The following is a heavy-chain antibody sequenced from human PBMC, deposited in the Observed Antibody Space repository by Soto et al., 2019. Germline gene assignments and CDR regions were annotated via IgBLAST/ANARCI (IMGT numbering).Heavy chain of an antibody. D-gene: IGHD1-26*01. CDR1: GGSFSGYY. V-gene: IGHV4-34*01. Sequence: SETLSLTCAVYGGSFSGYYWNWIRQSPGKGLEWIGEINHSGGTNYNPSLKSRVTISVDTPKNQFSLKLRSVTAADTAVYYCARDQGIVGATTWFDPWGQGTLVTVSS. CDR2: INHSGGT. J-gene: IGHJ5*02. CDR3: ARDQGIVGATTWFDP.